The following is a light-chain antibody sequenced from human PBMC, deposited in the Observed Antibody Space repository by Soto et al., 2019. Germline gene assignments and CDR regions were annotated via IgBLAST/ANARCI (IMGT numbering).Light chain of an antibody. Sequence: DIQMTQSPSTLSASVGDRVTIACRASQSISDWLAWYQQKPGQAPKFLIYKASNLESGVPSRFSGSGSGTEFTLTISSLQHDDVATYYCQQYDTYPTTVGQGTKVEIK. J-gene: IGKJ1*01. CDR2: KAS. V-gene: IGKV1-5*03. CDR3: QQYDTYPTT. CDR1: QSISDW.